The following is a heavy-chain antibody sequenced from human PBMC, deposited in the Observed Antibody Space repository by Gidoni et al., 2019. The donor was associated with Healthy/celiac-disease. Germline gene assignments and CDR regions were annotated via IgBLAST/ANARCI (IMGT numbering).Heavy chain of an antibody. CDR3: AGGYDFPI. J-gene: IGHJ3*02. D-gene: IGHD3-3*01. CDR2: IYTSGRT. Sequence: QVQLQESGPGLVTPSQTLSLPCTVSGGSISSGSYYWSWIRQPAGKGLEWIGRIYTSGRTNYNPSLKSRVTMSVDTSKNQFSLKLSSVTAADTAVYYCAGGYDFPIWGQGTMVTVSS. CDR1: GGSISSGSYY. V-gene: IGHV4-61*02.